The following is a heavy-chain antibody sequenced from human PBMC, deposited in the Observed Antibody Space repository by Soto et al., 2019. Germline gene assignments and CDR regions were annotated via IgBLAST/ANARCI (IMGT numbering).Heavy chain of an antibody. V-gene: IGHV4-30-4*01. Sequence: QVQLQESGPGLVKPSQTLSLTCAVSGDSISTVHYYWSWIRQPPGKGLEWIGYIYYGGSTYYKPYTTSRVTIPTDTSKNQSSPTLTSVNAADTALYYYAGVYYYESSARPPGEWGQGTLVTVSS. J-gene: IGHJ4*02. CDR3: AGVYYYESSARPPGE. D-gene: IGHD3-22*01. CDR1: GDSISTVHYY. CDR2: IYYGGST.